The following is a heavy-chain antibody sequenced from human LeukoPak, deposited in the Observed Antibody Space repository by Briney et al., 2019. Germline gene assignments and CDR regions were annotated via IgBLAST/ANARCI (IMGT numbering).Heavy chain of an antibody. CDR2: IYYSGST. V-gene: IGHV4-39*07. D-gene: IGHD6-13*01. Sequence: SETLSLTCTVSGGSISSSTYYWGWIRQPPGKGLEWIGSIYYSGSTYYKPSLKSRVTISVDTSKNQFSLKLSSVTAADTAVYYCARDERPAPGTLKIYYYYGMDVWGQGTTVTVSS. CDR3: ARDERPAPGTLKIYYYYGMDV. J-gene: IGHJ6*02. CDR1: GGSISSSTYY.